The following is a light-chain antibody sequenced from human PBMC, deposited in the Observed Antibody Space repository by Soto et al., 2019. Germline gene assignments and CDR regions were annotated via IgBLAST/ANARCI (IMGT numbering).Light chain of an antibody. V-gene: IGKV1-39*01. CDR3: QQSYSTLRFT. Sequence: DIQLTQSPSSLSASVGDRVTITCRASQSISTYLNWYQQKPGKAPKLLIYAASSLQSGVPSRFSGSGSGTGFTLTISGLHPEDFASYYCQQSYSTLRFTFGPGTKVDI. CDR2: AAS. CDR1: QSISTY. J-gene: IGKJ3*01.